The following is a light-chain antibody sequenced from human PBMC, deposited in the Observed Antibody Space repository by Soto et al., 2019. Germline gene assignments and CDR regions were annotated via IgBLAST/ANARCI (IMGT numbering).Light chain of an antibody. V-gene: IGKV3-20*01. CDR2: GAS. CDR3: QKYGNSLLT. J-gene: IGKJ4*01. Sequence: EIVLTQSPGALSLSPGERATLSCRASQSVSSTYLAWYQQKPGQAPRLLIFGASGRATGVPDRFSGSGSGTDFTLTISRLDPEDFAVYYCQKYGNSLLTFGGGTKVEIK. CDR1: QSVSSTY.